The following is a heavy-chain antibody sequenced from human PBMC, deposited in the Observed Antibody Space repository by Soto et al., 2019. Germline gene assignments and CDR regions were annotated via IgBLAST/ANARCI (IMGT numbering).Heavy chain of an antibody. V-gene: IGHV4-31*03. D-gene: IGHD5-18*01. CDR2: IYYSGST. CDR3: ARVGVYRDYYYYGMDV. J-gene: IGHJ6*02. Sequence: PSETLSLTCTVSGGSISSGGYYWSWIRQHPGKGLEWIGYIYYSGSTYYNPSLKSRVTISVDTSKNQFSLKLSSVTAADTAVYYCARVGVYRDYYYYGMDVWGQGTTVTVSS. CDR1: GGSISSGGYY.